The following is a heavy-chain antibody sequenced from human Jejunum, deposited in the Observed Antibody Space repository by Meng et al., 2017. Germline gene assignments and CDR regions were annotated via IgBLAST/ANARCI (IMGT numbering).Heavy chain of an antibody. CDR1: GYTFISYV. CDR3: ARLGGAALIDY. J-gene: IGHJ4*02. CDR2: ISANNGYT. Sequence: QVQLVQSAAEVKKPGAPVKVSCRASGYTFISYVITWVRQAPGQGLEWMGWISANNGYTNLAQKFQGRVTMTTDTSTSTAYMDLRSLRSDDTAVYYCARLGGAALIDYWGQGTLVTVSS. D-gene: IGHD3-16*01. V-gene: IGHV1-18*01.